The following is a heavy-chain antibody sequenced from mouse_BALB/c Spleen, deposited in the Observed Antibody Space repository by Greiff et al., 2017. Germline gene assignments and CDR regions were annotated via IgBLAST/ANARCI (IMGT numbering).Heavy chain of an antibody. CDR1: GYTFTSYN. CDR3: TRDDYDVWFAY. D-gene: IGHD2-4*01. J-gene: IGHJ3*01. V-gene: IGHV1-12*01. CDR2: IYPGNGDT. Sequence: LQQPGAELVKPGASVKMSCKASGYTFTSYNMHWVKQTPGQGLEWIGAIYPGNGDTSYNQKFKGKATLTADKSSSTAYMQLSSLTSEDSAVYYCTRDDYDVWFAYWGQGTLVTVSA.